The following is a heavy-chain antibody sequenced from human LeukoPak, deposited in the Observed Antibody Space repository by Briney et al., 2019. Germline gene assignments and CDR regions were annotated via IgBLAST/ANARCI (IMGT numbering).Heavy chain of an antibody. D-gene: IGHD2-2*01. CDR1: GFTFNNYA. CDR2: IWQDGDKK. Sequence: GSLRLSCVASGFTFNNYAMHWVRQAPGKGREWRAIIWQDGDKKEYGDSGRGRFTVSRDNSKNTLYLQMNILRADDTAFYYCAKDRGPDMAVVDLIDHCGKGTLVAVSS. V-gene: IGHV3-33*06. CDR3: AKDRGPDMAVVDLIDH. J-gene: IGHJ4*02.